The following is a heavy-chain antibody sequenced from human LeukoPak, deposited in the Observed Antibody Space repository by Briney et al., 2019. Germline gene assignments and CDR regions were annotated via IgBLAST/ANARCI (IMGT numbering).Heavy chain of an antibody. CDR2: IHTNSDRT. D-gene: IGHD3-10*01. V-gene: IGHV1-2*02. CDR1: GYSFIDYY. CDR3: ARAFRVVLWLQGLVF. J-gene: IGHJ4*02. Sequence: GASVKLSCKTSGYSFIDYYIHWVRQPHGHGLEWMGRIHTNSDRTKYAETFQGRVTLTRDSSTRTAYMELNRLTTAHPAVYCRARAFRVVLWLQGLVFCGQGTLVSVSS.